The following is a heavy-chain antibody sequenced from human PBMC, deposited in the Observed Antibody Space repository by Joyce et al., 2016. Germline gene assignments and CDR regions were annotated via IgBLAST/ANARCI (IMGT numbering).Heavy chain of an antibody. D-gene: IGHD3-10*01. CDR1: GYTFTDYY. CDR3: ATVDYYYGSGTPRDYYYYMDV. CDR2: VDPEDGET. J-gene: IGHJ6*03. Sequence: EVQLVQSGAEVKKPGATVKISCKVSGYTFTDYYMHWVQQAPGKGLEVIGIVDPEDGETLYAEKFQDRVTITAGKSTDTAYMELSSLRSEDTAVYYCATVDYYYGSGTPRDYYYYMDVWGKGTTVTVSS. V-gene: IGHV1-69-2*01.